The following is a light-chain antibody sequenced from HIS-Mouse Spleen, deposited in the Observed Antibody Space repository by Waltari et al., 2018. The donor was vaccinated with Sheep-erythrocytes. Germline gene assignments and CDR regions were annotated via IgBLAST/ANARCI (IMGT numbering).Light chain of an antibody. CDR1: ALPKQY. CDR2: KEH. Sequence: SYELTQPPSVSMSPGQTARITCSGDALPKQYAYWYQQKPGQAPVLVIYKEHEKPSGHPERFSGSSSGTMATLTISGAQVEDEADYYCYSTDSSGNHRGVFGGGTKLTVL. CDR3: YSTDSSGNHRGV. J-gene: IGLJ3*02. V-gene: IGLV3-10*01.